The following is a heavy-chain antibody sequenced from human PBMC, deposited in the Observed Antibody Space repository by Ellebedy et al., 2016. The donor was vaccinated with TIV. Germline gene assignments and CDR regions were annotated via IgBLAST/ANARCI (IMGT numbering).Heavy chain of an antibody. CDR3: ARPNAAAFDV. V-gene: IGHV5-51*01. CDR1: GYSFTTYW. J-gene: IGHJ3*01. Sequence: GESLKISCTGSGYSFTTYWIGWVRQMPGKGLEWMGIIYPSDSDTRYSPSFQGQVTISVDKSISTAYLQWSSLKASDTAMYYCARPNAAAFDVWGQGTVLIVSS. D-gene: IGHD2-15*01. CDR2: IYPSDSDT.